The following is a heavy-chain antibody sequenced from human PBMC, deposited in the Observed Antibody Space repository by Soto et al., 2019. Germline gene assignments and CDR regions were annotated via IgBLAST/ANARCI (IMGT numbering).Heavy chain of an antibody. D-gene: IGHD2-15*01. CDR3: ARGGHIVVVVAATGGFDY. CDR2: INHSGST. V-gene: IGHV4-34*01. Sequence: PSKTLSLTCAVYGGSFSGYYWSWIRQPPGKGLEWIGEINHSGSTNYNPSLKSRVTISVDTSKNQFSLKLSSVTAADTAVYYFARGGHIVVVVAATGGFDYWGQGTLVTASS. J-gene: IGHJ4*02. CDR1: GGSFSGYY.